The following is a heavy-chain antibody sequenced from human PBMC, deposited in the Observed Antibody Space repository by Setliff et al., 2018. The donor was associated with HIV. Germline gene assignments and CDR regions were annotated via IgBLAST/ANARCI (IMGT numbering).Heavy chain of an antibody. J-gene: IGHJ4*02. Sequence: PGGSLRLSCAASGFPFSVYSMTWVRQAPGKGLEWVANIKEDGSQKNYVESVKGRFTISRDNAKNSLYLQMNSLRAEDTAVYYCASGDYFNCWGQGTLVTVSS. CDR3: ASGDYFNC. CDR2: IKEDGSQK. CDR1: GFPFSVYS. D-gene: IGHD3-10*01. V-gene: IGHV3-7*01.